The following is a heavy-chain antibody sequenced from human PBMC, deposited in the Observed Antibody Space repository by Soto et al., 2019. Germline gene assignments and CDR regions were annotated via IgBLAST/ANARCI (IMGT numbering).Heavy chain of an antibody. D-gene: IGHD3-9*01. CDR3: AREPYSRTDLWFFDY. Sequence: SVKVSCKASGGTFSRYAFSWVRQPPGQGLEWMGGIIPIFGSANCARKFQGRVTITADETTSRAYMEQSSLRYENTAVDFCAREPYSRTDLWFFDYWGQGTLVTVSS. J-gene: IGHJ4*02. CDR1: GGTFSRYA. V-gene: IGHV1-69*13. CDR2: IIPIFGSA.